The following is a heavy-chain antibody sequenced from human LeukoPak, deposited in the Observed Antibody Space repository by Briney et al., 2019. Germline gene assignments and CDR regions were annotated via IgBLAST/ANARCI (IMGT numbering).Heavy chain of an antibody. J-gene: IGHJ5*02. V-gene: IGHV3-30*18. Sequence: PGRSLRLSCAASGFTFSSYGMHWVRQAPGKGLEWVAVISYDGSNKYYADSVKGRFTISRDNSKNTLYLQMSSPRAEDTAAYYCAKGGQQLASGWFDPWGQGTLVTVSS. CDR3: AKGGQQLASGWFDP. CDR1: GFTFSSYG. CDR2: ISYDGSNK. D-gene: IGHD6-13*01.